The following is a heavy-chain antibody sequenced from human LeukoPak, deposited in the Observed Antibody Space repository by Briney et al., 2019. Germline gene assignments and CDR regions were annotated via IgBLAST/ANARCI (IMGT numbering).Heavy chain of an antibody. CDR1: GFTFSGYW. Sequence: GGSLRLSCAASGFTFSGYWMHWVRQAPGEGLVWVSRINGDGSSTTYADSVKGRFTISRDNAKNSLYLQMNSLRAEDAAVYYCAKGAAGGGGVTNYYYYYMDVWGKGTTVTVSS. D-gene: IGHD3-3*01. CDR3: AKGAAGGGGVTNYYYYYMDV. CDR2: INGDGSST. V-gene: IGHV3-74*01. J-gene: IGHJ6*03.